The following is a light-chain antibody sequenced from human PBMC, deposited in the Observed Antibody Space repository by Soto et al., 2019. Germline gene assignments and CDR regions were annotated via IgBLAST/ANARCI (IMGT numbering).Light chain of an antibody. V-gene: IGKV1-39*01. CDR3: QQSYKMPS. CDR2: ATS. J-gene: IGKJ5*01. CDR1: RNVSIY. Sequence: IPLPQSPSSLAASVGDRLTLTCRASRNVSIYLNWYQHKPGKGPTLLIHATSNLQIGVPSRFSGSGSGTEFTLTISSPEPEDFGTYYCQQSYKMPSFGQGTRLEIK.